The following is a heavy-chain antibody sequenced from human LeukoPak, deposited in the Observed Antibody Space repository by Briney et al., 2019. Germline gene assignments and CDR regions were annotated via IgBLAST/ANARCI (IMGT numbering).Heavy chain of an antibody. D-gene: IGHD6-13*01. CDR2: IYSGGST. CDR1: GFTVSSNY. Sequence: GGSLRLSCSVSGFTVSSNYLTWVRQAPGKGLDWVSFIYSGGSTFYAECVKGRFTISRDNSENTVYLQMNSLRAEDTAIYYCAKIAAGIGVPGSGPFDIWGQGTMVTVSS. V-gene: IGHV3-53*01. CDR3: AKIAAGIGVPGSGPFDI. J-gene: IGHJ3*02.